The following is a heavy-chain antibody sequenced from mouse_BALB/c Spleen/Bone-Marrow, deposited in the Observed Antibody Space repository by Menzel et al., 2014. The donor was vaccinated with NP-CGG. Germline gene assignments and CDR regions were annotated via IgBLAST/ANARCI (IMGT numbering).Heavy chain of an antibody. J-gene: IGHJ2*01. Sequence: EVKLMESGGGLVQPGGSLKLSCAASGFDFSRYWMSWVRQAPGKGLEWIGEINPESRTINYSPSLKDKFVISRDNAKNTLYLRLNKFISEDTALYYCARLYYYVYLNYWGQGTTLTVSS. CDR3: ARLYYYVYLNY. V-gene: IGHV4-1*02. CDR1: GFDFSRYW. D-gene: IGHD1-1*01. CDR2: INPESRTI.